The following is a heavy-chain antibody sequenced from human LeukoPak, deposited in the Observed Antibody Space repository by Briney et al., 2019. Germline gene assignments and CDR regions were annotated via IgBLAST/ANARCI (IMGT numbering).Heavy chain of an antibody. V-gene: IGHV3-74*01. J-gene: IGHJ4*02. D-gene: IGHD3-16*01. CDR2: INEYGTT. CDR3: ARVRGGN. Sequence: GGSLRLSCAASGFTFSDLWMYWVRQAPGKGLVWISNINEYGTTAYAESVKGRFTISRDNAKNILYLQMNSLRAEDTAVYYCARVRGGNWGQGTLVTVSS. CDR1: GFTFSDLW.